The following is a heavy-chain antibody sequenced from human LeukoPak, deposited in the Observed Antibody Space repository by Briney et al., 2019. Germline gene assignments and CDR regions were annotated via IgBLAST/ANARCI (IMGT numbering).Heavy chain of an antibody. V-gene: IGHV3-7*01. CDR1: GFTFSSYW. Sequence: HPGGSLRLSCAAPGFTFSSYWMSCVRQAPGKWLEWGANIKQDGSEKSYVDSVKGRFTISRDNAKNPLYLQMNSLRAEDTAVYYCAREDRGRYYYYDSSGYYYDDAFDIWGQGTMVTVSS. CDR2: IKQDGSEK. CDR3: AREDRGRYYYYDSSGYYYDDAFDI. J-gene: IGHJ3*02. D-gene: IGHD3-22*01.